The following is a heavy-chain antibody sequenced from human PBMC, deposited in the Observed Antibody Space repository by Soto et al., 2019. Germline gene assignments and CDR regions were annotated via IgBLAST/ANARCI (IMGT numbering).Heavy chain of an antibody. CDR1: GFTFRSYA. J-gene: IGHJ4*02. D-gene: IGHD2-2*01. CDR2: ISGSGDNT. Sequence: GGSLRLSCAASGFTFRSYATSWVRQAPGKGLEWVSTISGSGDNTYYADSVKGRFTISRDNSKNTLYLQMNSLRSEDTALYYCAKDASSVPYYFDYWGQGALVTVSS. CDR3: AKDASSVPYYFDY. V-gene: IGHV3-23*01.